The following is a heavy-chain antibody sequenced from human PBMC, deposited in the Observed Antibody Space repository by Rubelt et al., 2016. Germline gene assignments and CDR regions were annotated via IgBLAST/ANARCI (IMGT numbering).Heavy chain of an antibody. J-gene: IGHJ4*02. V-gene: IGHV2-5*02. Sequence: WDDDKRYSPSLKSRLTITKDTSKNQVVLTMTNMDPVDTATYFCAHRLFGSNDGTVDYWGQGTLVTVSS. CDR3: AHRLFGSNDGTVDY. CDR2: WDDDK. D-gene: IGHD3-3*01.